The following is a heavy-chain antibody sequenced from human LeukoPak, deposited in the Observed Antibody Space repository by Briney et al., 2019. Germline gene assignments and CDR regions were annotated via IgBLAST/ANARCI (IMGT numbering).Heavy chain of an antibody. D-gene: IGHD3-3*01. CDR2: ISGSGGST. CDR1: GFTFSSYA. CDR3: AKVAHYDFWSGPDYYMDV. V-gene: IGHV3-23*01. Sequence: GGSLRLSCAASGFTFSSYAMGWVRQAPGKGLEWVSAISGSGGSTYYADSVKGRFTISRDNSKNTLYLQMNSLRAEDTAVYYCAKVAHYDFWSGPDYYMDVWGKGTTVTVSS. J-gene: IGHJ6*03.